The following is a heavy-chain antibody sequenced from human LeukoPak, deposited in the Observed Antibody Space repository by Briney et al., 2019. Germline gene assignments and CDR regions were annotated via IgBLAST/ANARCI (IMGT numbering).Heavy chain of an antibody. CDR2: INHSGST. V-gene: IGHV4-34*01. Sequence: SETPSLTCAVYGGSFSGYYWSWIRQPPGKGLEWIGEINHSGSTNYNPSLKSRVTISVDTSKNQFSLKLSSVTAADTAVYYCARGGTYYYGSGSYFGYWGQGTLVTVSS. CDR3: ARGGTYYYGSGSYFGY. D-gene: IGHD3-10*01. CDR1: GGSFSGYY. J-gene: IGHJ4*02.